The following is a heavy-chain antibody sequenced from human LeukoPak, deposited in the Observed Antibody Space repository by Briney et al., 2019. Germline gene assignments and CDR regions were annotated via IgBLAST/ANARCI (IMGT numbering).Heavy chain of an antibody. CDR1: GFTFSSYA. D-gene: IGHD6-13*01. Sequence: PGGSLRLSCAASGFTFSSYAMSWVRQAPGKGLEWVSAISGSGGSTYYADSVKGRFTISRDNSKNTLYLQMNSLRAEDTAVYYCAKDLSSSWRYYGMDVWGQGTTVTVSS. CDR2: ISGSGGST. V-gene: IGHV3-23*01. CDR3: AKDLSSSWRYYGMDV. J-gene: IGHJ6*02.